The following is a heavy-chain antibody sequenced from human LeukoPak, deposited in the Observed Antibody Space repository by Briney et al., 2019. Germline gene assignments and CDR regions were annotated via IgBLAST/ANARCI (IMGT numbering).Heavy chain of an antibody. D-gene: IGHD3-22*01. Sequence: ASVKVSCKASGYTFTSYAMNWVRQAPGQGLEWMGWINTNTGNPTYAQGFTGRFVFSLDTSVSTAYLQISSLKAEDTAVYYCARSPNPIYDSSGYYRHAFDIWGQGTMVTVSS. V-gene: IGHV7-4-1*02. CDR2: INTNTGNP. CDR1: GYTFTSYA. J-gene: IGHJ3*02. CDR3: ARSPNPIYDSSGYYRHAFDI.